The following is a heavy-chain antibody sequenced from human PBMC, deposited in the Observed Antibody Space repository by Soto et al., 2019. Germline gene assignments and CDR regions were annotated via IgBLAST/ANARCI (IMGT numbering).Heavy chain of an antibody. V-gene: IGHV1-2*02. CDR3: ARATTLGYCSSTSCYTTSYYYYVMDV. CDR1: GYTLTGNY. J-gene: IGHJ6*02. Sequence: ASAKVACQDSGYTLTGNYMYWVRQAHGQGLEWMGLINANSGGTNYAQKFQGRFTMTMDTSISTAYMELSRLRSDDTAVYYCARATTLGYCSSTSCYTTSYYYYVMDVWAQGTTVTGSS. CDR2: INANSGGT. D-gene: IGHD2-2*02.